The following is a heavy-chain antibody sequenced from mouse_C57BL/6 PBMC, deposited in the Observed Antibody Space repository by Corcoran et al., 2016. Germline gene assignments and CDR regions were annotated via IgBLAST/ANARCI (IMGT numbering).Heavy chain of an antibody. V-gene: IGHV9-3*01. CDR3: ARRDYYGNFYAMDY. D-gene: IGHD2-1*01. CDR1: GYTFTTYG. J-gene: IGHJ4*01. CDR2: INTYSGVP. Sequence: QIQLVQSGPELKKPGETVKISCKASGYTFTTYGMSWVKQAPGKGLKWMGWINTYSGVPTYADDFKGRFAFSLETSASTAYLQINNLKNEDTATYFCARRDYYGNFYAMDYWGQGTSVTVSS.